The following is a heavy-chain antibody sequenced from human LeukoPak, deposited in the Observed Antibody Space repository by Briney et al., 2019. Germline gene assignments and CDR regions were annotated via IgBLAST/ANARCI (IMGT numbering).Heavy chain of an antibody. V-gene: IGHV3-23*01. CDR3: AKARGSYFDYFDY. CDR1: GFTFSSYG. D-gene: IGHD1-26*01. CDR2: ISGSGGST. J-gene: IGHJ4*02. Sequence: GGSQRLSCAASGFTFSSYGMSWVRQAPGKGLEWVSAISGSGGSTYYADSVKGRFTISRDNSKNTLYLQMNSLRAEDTAVYYCAKARGSYFDYFDYWGQGTLVTVSS.